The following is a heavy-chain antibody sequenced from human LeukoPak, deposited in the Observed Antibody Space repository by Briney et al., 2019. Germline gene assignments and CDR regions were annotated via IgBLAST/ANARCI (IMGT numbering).Heavy chain of an antibody. J-gene: IGHJ6*02. CDR2: ISYDGSNK. CDR1: GFTFSSYA. V-gene: IGHV3-30-3*01. CDR3: ARDHYDFWSGHGRRGMDV. Sequence: PGGSLRLSCAASGFTFSSYAMHWVRQAPGKGLEWVAVISYDGSNKYYADSVKGRFTISRDNSKSTLYLQMNSLRAEDTAVYYCARDHYDFWSGHGRRGMDVWGQGTTVTVSS. D-gene: IGHD3-3*01.